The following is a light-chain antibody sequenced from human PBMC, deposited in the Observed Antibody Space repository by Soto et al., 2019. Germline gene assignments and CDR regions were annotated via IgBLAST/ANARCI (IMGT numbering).Light chain of an antibody. V-gene: IGLV2-14*01. Sequence: QSALTQPASVSGSPGQSITISCTGTSSDVGGYNYVSWYQQHPGKAPKLMIYDVSNRPSGVSNRFSGSKSGNTASLTISGLQAEDEADYYGSSYTSSLYVFGTGTKVTVL. J-gene: IGLJ1*01. CDR3: SSYTSSLYV. CDR2: DVS. CDR1: SSDVGGYNY.